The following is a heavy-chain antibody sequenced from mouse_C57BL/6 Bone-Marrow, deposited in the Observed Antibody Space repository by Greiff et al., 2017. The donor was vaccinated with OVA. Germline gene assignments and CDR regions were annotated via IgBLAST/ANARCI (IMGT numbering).Heavy chain of an antibody. J-gene: IGHJ3*01. CDR2: INPNNGGT. V-gene: IGHV1-26*01. CDR1: GYTFTDYY. D-gene: IGHD1-1*01. Sequence: EVQLQQSGPELVKPGASVKISCKASGYTFTDYYMNWVKQSHGKSLEWIGDINPNNGGTSYNQKFKGKATLTVDKSSSTAYMELRRLTSEDSAVYYCARADYYGSSYGFAYWGQGTLVTVSA. CDR3: ARADYYGSSYGFAY.